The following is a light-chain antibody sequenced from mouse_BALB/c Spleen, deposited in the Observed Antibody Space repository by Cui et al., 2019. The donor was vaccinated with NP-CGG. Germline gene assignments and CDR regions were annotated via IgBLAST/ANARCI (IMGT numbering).Light chain of an antibody. CDR3: GLWYTNHWV. V-gene: IGLV1*01. J-gene: IGLJ1*01. Sequence: QAVVTQESALTTSPGETVTLTCRSSTGAVTTSNYANWVQEKPDHLFTGLIGGTNNRAPGVPARFSGSLIGDKAALTITGAQTEDEAIYFRGLWYTNHWVFGGGTKLTVL. CDR1: TGAVTTSNY. CDR2: GTN.